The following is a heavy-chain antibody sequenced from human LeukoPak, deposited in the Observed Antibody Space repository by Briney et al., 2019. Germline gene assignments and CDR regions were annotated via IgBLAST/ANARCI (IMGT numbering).Heavy chain of an antibody. CDR3: ARVPLEATMVRGVIPNWFDP. V-gene: IGHV1-18*04. CDR2: ISAYNGNT. CDR1: GYTFTSYG. J-gene: IGHJ5*02. Sequence: ASVKVSCMASGYTFTSYGISWVRQAPGQGLEWMGWISAYNGNTNYAQKLQGRVTMTTDTSTSTAYMELRSLRSDDTAGYYCARVPLEATMVRGVIPNWFDPWGQGTLVTVSS. D-gene: IGHD3-10*01.